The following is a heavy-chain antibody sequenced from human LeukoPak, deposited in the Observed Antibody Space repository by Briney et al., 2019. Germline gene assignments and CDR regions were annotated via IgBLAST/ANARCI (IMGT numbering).Heavy chain of an antibody. CDR2: IYPGDSDT. V-gene: IGHV5-51*01. D-gene: IGHD6-6*01. J-gene: IGHJ6*02. Sequence: GESLKISCKGSGYIFTNFWIGWVRQMPGKGLEWMGVIYPGDSDTRYSPSFQGQVAISADKSISTAYLQWNSLKASDTAIYYCARLYSTSDGWLHGMDVWGQGTTVTVSS. CDR3: ARLYSTSDGWLHGMDV. CDR1: GYIFTNFW.